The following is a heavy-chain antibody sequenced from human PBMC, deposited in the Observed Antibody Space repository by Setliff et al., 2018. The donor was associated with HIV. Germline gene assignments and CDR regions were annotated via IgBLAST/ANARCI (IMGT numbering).Heavy chain of an antibody. Sequence: SETLSLTCAVYGGSFSGYYWSWIRQTPGRGLEWIGEINHSGTTNDNPSLKSRVTMSVDTSKNQFSLKLTSVTAAGTAVYYCTRHGAYYEFLTYYYPRHSFDFWGQGTLVTVSS. CDR3: TRHGAYYEFLTYYYPRHSFDF. D-gene: IGHD3-9*01. J-gene: IGHJ4*02. V-gene: IGHV4-34*01. CDR2: INHSGTT. CDR1: GGSFSGYY.